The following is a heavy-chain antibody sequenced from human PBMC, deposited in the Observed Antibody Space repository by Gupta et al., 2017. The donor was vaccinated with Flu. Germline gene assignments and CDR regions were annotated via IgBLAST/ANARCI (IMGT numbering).Heavy chain of an antibody. Sequence: VRLVQSGGGFVQPGGSLKLSCAASGFTFRNSAMHWVRQASGKGLEWIGRIRSKANNYATEYIASVEGRFTISRDDSTYTTYLQMSSLKTEDTAVYYCAHLPTATGNLDHWGRGTLVIVSS. V-gene: IGHV3-73*02. J-gene: IGHJ2*01. D-gene: IGHD5-12*01. CDR2: IRSKANNYAT. CDR1: GFTFRNSA. CDR3: AHLPTATGNLDH.